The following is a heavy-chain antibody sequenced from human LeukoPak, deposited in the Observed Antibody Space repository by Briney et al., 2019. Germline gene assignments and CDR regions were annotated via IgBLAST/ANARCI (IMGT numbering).Heavy chain of an antibody. CDR3: ARGFYSWYGYRNWFDP. J-gene: IGHJ5*02. D-gene: IGHD6-13*01. V-gene: IGHV4-61*02. Sequence: PSETLSLTCTVSGGSISSGSYYWSWIRQPAGKGLEWIGRIYTSGSTNYNPSLKSRVTISVDTSKNQFSLKLSSVTAADTAVYYCARGFYSWYGYRNWFDPWGQGTLVTVSS. CDR1: GGSISSGSYY. CDR2: IYTSGST.